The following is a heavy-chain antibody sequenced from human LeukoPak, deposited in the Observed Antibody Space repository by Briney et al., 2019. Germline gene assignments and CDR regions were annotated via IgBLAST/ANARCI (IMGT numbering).Heavy chain of an antibody. J-gene: IGHJ5*02. V-gene: IGHV4-39*01. D-gene: IGHD1-14*01. CDR1: GGSISSSSYY. Sequence: KASETLSLTCTVSGGSISSSSYYWGWIRQPPGKGLEWIGSIYYSGSTYYNPSLKSRVTISVDTSKNQFSLKLSSVTAADTAVYYCARHKYNLVLLNWFDPWGQGTRVTVSS. CDR3: ARHKYNLVLLNWFDP. CDR2: IYYSGST.